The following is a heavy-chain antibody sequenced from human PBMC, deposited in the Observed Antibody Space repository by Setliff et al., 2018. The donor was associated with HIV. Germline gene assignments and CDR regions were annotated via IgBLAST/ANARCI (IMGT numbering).Heavy chain of an antibody. CDR1: RGSISRYY. CDR3: ARGELLNNWFDP. V-gene: IGHV4-31*03. D-gene: IGHD1-26*01. Sequence: PSETLSLTCTVSRGSISRYYWSWIRQHPGKGLEWIGYIYYSGSTYYNPSLKSRVTISVDTSKNQFSLKLSSVTAADTAVYYCARGELLNNWFDPWGQGTLVTVSS. CDR2: IYYSGST. J-gene: IGHJ5*02.